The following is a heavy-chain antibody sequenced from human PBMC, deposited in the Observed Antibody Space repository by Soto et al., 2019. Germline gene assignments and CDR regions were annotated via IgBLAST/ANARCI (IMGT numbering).Heavy chain of an antibody. D-gene: IGHD4-4*01. J-gene: IGHJ5*02. CDR3: ARARMTTVTRRWFDP. CDR2: INHSGST. Sequence: PSETLSLTCAVSGGSFSGYYWSWIRQPPGKGLEWIGEINHSGSTNYNPSLKSRVTISVDTSKSQFSLKLSSVTAADTAVYYCARARMTTVTRRWFDPWGQGTLVTVSS. CDR1: GGSFSGYY. V-gene: IGHV4-34*01.